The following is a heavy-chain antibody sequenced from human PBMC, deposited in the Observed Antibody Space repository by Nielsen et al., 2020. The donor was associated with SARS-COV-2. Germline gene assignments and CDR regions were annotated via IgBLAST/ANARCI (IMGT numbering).Heavy chain of an antibody. CDR3: AASTPKKRGYSDAFDI. D-gene: IGHD2-15*01. V-gene: IGHV4-34*08. J-gene: IGHJ3*02. CDR2: INHSGST. CDR1: GFIFSSYG. Sequence: GSLRLSCTASGFIFSSYGMSWIRQPPGKGLEWIGEINHSGSTNYNPSLKSRVTISVDTSKNQFSLKLSSVTAADTAVYYCAASTPKKRGYSDAFDIWGQGTMVTVSS.